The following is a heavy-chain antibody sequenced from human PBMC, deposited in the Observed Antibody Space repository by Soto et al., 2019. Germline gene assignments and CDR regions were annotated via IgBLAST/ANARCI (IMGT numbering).Heavy chain of an antibody. CDR1: GFTFSDYY. J-gene: IGHJ4*02. D-gene: IGHD2-15*01. CDR2: ISSSGSTI. V-gene: IGHV3-11*01. Sequence: GGSLRLSCAASGFTFSDYYMSWIRQAPGKGLEWVSYISSSGSTIYYADSVKGRFTISRDNAKNSLYLQMNSLRAEDTAVYYCARDRVVAATPFDYWGQGTLVTVSS. CDR3: ARDRVVAATPFDY.